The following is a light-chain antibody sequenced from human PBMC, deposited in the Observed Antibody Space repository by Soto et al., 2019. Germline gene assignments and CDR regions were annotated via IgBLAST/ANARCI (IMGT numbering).Light chain of an antibody. V-gene: IGLV2-14*01. J-gene: IGLJ1*01. CDR3: SSYTSGSTLYV. CDR1: NSDVGAYNY. Sequence: QSALTQPASVSGSPGQSITISCTGTNSDVGAYNYVSWYQHHPGEAPKIIIYDVSDRPSGVSNRFSGSKSGNTASLTISGLQAEDEADYFCSSYTSGSTLYVFGSGTKVTVL. CDR2: DVS.